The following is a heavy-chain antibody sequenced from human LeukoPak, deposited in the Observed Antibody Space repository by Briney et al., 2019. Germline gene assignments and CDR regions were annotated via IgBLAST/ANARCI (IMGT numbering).Heavy chain of an antibody. D-gene: IGHD6-19*01. CDR3: AKDQWLVLNY. J-gene: IGHJ4*02. V-gene: IGHV3-30*02. Sequence: GGSLSLSCAASAFSFNTYGMHWVRQAPGKGLEWVAFIQYNGNTKYYADSVKGRFTISRDNSNNTLFLQMNSLRPEDTALYYCAKDQWLVLNYWGQGTLVTVSS. CDR1: AFSFNTYG. CDR2: IQYNGNTK.